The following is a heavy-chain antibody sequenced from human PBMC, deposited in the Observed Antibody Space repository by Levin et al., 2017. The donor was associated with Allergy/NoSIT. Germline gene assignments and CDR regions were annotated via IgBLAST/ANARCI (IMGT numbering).Heavy chain of an antibody. CDR3: ARGGSSWDSFDY. D-gene: IGHD6-13*01. CDR2: IDWDDDK. CDR1: GFSLSTSGMR. V-gene: IGHV2-70*04. J-gene: IGHJ4*02. Sequence: QTLSLTCTFSGFSLSTSGMRVSWIRQPPGKALEWLARIDWDDDKFYSTSLKTRLTISKDTSKNQVVLTMTNMDPVDTATYYCARGGSSWDSFDYWGQGTLVTVSS.